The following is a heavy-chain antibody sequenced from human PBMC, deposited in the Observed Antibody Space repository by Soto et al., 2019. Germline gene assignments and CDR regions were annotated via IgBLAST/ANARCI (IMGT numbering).Heavy chain of an antibody. CDR2: IYSNGGST. V-gene: IGHV3-64D*06. CDR3: VKDRYYYDSSADRIGY. CDR1: GFSLSNYT. D-gene: IGHD3-22*01. J-gene: IGHJ4*02. Sequence: GAVRGYCLASGFSLSNYTMHWVRQAPGKGLEYVSAIYSNGGSTFYADSVRGRFTISRDNSKNTLYLQMSSLRAEDTAVYYCVKDRYYYDSSADRIGYWGQGTLVTVS.